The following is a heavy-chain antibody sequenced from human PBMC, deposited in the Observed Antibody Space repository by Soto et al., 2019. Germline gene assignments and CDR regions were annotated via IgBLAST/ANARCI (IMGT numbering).Heavy chain of an antibody. CDR2: IIPILGIA. Sequence: QVQLVQSGAEVKKPGSSVKVSCKASGGTFSSYTISWVRQAPGQGLEWMGRIIPILGIANYAQKFQGRVTITADNSTSTAYMELSSLRSEDTAVYYCARSHCSSTSCYVGNFDYWGQGTLVTVSS. CDR1: GGTFSSYT. V-gene: IGHV1-69*02. J-gene: IGHJ4*02. CDR3: ARSHCSSTSCYVGNFDY. D-gene: IGHD2-2*01.